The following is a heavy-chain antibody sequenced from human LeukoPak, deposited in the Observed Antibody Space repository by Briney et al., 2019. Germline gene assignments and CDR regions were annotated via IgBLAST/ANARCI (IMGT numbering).Heavy chain of an antibody. V-gene: IGHV3-20*04. Sequence: GGSLRLSCAASGFTFDDYGMSWVRQAPGKGLEWVSGINWNGGSTGYADSVKGRFTISRDNAKNSLYLQMNSLRAEDTAVYYCANMWELLGSVIGNFDYWGQGTLVTVSS. J-gene: IGHJ4*02. CDR3: ANMWELLGSVIGNFDY. CDR2: INWNGGST. D-gene: IGHD1-26*01. CDR1: GFTFDDYG.